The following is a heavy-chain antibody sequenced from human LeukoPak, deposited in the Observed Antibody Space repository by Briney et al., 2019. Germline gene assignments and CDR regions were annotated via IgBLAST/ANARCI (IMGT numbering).Heavy chain of an antibody. V-gene: IGHV4-39*01. CDR2: IYYSGST. CDR1: GGSISSSSYY. CDR3: ARHADSGFGELAFDY. Sequence: LETLSLTCTVSGGSISSSSYYWGWIRQPPGKGLEWIGSIYYSGSTYYNPSLKSRVTISVDTSKNQFSLKLSSVTAADTAVYYCARHADSGFGELAFDYWGQGILVTVSS. J-gene: IGHJ4*02. D-gene: IGHD3-10*01.